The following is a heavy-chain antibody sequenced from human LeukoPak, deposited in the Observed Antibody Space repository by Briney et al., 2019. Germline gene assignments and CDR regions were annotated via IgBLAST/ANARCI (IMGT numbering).Heavy chain of an antibody. CDR1: GFTFSTYD. J-gene: IGHJ6*02. D-gene: IGHD2-15*01. V-gene: IGHV3-13*01. Sequence: GGSLRLSCAASGFTFSTYDRHWVRQVTGKGLEWVSAIGTGDDTYYLGSVKGRFTISRENAKNVLYLQMSSLRAEDTAVYYCAREIRETVVTRHYYYGIDVWGQGTTVTVSS. CDR3: AREIRETVVTRHYYYGIDV. CDR2: IGTGDDT.